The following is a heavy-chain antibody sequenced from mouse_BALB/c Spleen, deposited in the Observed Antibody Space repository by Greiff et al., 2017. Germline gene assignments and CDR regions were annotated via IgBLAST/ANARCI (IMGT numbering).Heavy chain of an antibody. V-gene: IGHV2-9*02. D-gene: IGHD1-2*01. CDR1: GFSLTSYG. CDR3: ARGDYGYSHWYFDV. Sequence: VMLVESGPGLVAPSQSLSITCTVSGFSLTSYGVHWVRQPPGKGLEWLGVIWAGGSTNYNSALMSRLSISKDNSKSQVFLKMNSLQTDDTAMYYCARGDYGYSHWYFDVWGAGTTVTVSS. CDR2: IWAGGST. J-gene: IGHJ1*01.